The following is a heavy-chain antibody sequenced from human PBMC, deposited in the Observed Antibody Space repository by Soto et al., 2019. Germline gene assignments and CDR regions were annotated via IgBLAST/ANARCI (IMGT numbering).Heavy chain of an antibody. D-gene: IGHD6-13*01. CDR1: GDSISSYY. CDR2: IHYSGST. J-gene: IGHJ5*02. CDR3: ASVGYSSSSPPT. V-gene: IGHV4-59*01. Sequence: SETLSLTCTVSGDSISSYYWSWIRQPPGKGLEWIGYIHYSGSTNYNPSLKSRVTISVDTSKNQFSLKLSSVTAADTAVYYCASVGYSSSSPPTWGQGTLVTVSS.